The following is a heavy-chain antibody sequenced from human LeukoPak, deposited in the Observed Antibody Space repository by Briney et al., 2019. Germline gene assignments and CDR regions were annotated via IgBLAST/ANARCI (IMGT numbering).Heavy chain of an antibody. D-gene: IGHD4-17*01. V-gene: IGHV1-58*01. CDR1: GFIFSSSA. CDR2: IVVGSGNT. J-gene: IGHJ4*02. CDR3: VADCYGDCID. Sequence: ASVKVSCKASGFIFSSSAVQWVRHARGQRLEWIGWIVVGSGNTNYAQNFQERVTITRDMSTSTAYMELSSLRSEDTAVYYCVADCYGDCIDWGQGTLVTVSS.